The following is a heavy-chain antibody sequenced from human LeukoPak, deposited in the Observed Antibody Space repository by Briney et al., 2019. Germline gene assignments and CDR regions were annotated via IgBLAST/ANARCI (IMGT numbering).Heavy chain of an antibody. D-gene: IGHD3-22*01. CDR2: IKQDGSEK. CDR1: GFTFSSHW. J-gene: IGHJ4*02. CDR3: ARGEYYYDGGY. Sequence: PGGSLRLSCAASGFTFSSHWMSWVRQAPGKGLEWVANIKQDGSEKYYVDSVKGRFTISRDNAKNSLFLQMNSLRAEETAVYYCARGEYYYDGGYWGQGTLVTVSS. V-gene: IGHV3-7*04.